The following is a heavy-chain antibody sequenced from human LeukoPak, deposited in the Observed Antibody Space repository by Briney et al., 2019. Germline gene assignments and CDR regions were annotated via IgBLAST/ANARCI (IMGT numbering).Heavy chain of an antibody. V-gene: IGHV3-64*01. CDR1: GFTFSSYA. D-gene: IGHD1-26*01. CDR3: AGLKEDSGCYLDY. J-gene: IGHJ4*02. CDR2: ISSNGGSK. Sequence: AGSLRLSCAASGFTFSSYAMHWVRQAPGKGLEYVSAISSNGGSKFYANSVECRFHISRDNSKNALYLQVGCLRAGDVAVFYCAGLKEDSGCYLDYWGRGTLVTVSS.